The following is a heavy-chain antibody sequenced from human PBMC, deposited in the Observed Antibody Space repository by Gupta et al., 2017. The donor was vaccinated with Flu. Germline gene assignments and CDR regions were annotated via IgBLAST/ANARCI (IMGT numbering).Heavy chain of an antibody. J-gene: IGHJ6*02. D-gene: IGHD5-12*01. CDR2: ISYDGSDK. Sequence: HWVRQAPGRRLEWVAVISYDGSDKYYADSVKGRLTISRDNSKNTLNLQMDSLRPEDTDIYYCAKVPANDYGYGFYYHGVDVWGQGTTVTVSS. V-gene: IGHV3-30*18. CDR3: AKVPANDYGYGFYYHGVDV.